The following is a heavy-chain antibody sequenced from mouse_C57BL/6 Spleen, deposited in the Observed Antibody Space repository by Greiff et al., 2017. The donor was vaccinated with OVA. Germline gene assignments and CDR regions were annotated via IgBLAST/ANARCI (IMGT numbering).Heavy chain of an antibody. D-gene: IGHD4-1*01. V-gene: IGHV5-9*01. CDR1: GFTFSSYT. CDR3: ARQGLTGTDAMDY. CDR2: ISGGGGNT. J-gene: IGHJ4*01. Sequence: EVNVVESGGGLVKPGGSLKLSCAASGFTFSSYTMSWVRQTPEKRLEWVATISGGGGNTYYPDSVKGRFTISRDNAKNTLYLQMSSLRSEDTALYYCARQGLTGTDAMDYWGQGTSVTVSS.